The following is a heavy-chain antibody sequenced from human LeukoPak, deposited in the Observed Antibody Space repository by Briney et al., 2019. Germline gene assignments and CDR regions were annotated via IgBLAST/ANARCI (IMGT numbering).Heavy chain of an antibody. CDR1: GGTFSSYA. CDR2: IIPIFGTA. J-gene: IGHJ5*02. Sequence: SVKVSCKASGGTFSSYAISWVRQAPGQGLEWMEGIIPIFGTANYAQKFQGRVTITADESTSTAYMELSSLRSEDTAVYYCARDNSGSYSWFDPWGQGTLVTVSS. CDR3: ARDNSGSYSWFDP. D-gene: IGHD1-26*01. V-gene: IGHV1-69*13.